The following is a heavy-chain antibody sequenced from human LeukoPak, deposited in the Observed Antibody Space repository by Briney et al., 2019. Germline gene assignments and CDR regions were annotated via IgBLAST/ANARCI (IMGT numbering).Heavy chain of an antibody. V-gene: IGHV3-7*01. D-gene: IGHD3-22*01. Sequence: GGSLRLSCAASGFTFSSYWMSWVRQAPGKGLEWVANIKQDGSEKYYVDSVKGRFTISRDNAKNPLYLQMNSLRAEDTAVYYCARDLPYYDSSGYLYWGQGTLVTVSS. CDR1: GFTFSSYW. CDR3: ARDLPYYDSSGYLY. J-gene: IGHJ4*02. CDR2: IKQDGSEK.